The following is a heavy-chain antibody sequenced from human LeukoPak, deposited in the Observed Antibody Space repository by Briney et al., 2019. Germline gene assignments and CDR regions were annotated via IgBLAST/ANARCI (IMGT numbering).Heavy chain of an antibody. D-gene: IGHD6-19*01. J-gene: IGHJ1*01. Sequence: PSETLSLTCTVSGGSISSYYWSWIRQPPGKGLEWIGYIYYSGSTNYNPSLKSRVTISVDTSKNQFSLKLSSVTAADTAVYYCARHRIAVAEGFQHWGQGTLVTVSS. V-gene: IGHV4-59*08. CDR2: IYYSGST. CDR1: GGSISSYY. CDR3: ARHRIAVAEGFQH.